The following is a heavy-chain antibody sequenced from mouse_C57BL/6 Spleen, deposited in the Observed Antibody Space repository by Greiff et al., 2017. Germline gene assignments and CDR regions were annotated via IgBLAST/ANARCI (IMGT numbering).Heavy chain of an antibody. CDR1: GYAFSSSW. V-gene: IGHV1-82*01. J-gene: IGHJ2*01. D-gene: IGHD2-1*01. CDR3: ARREFYYGNYGYFDY. Sequence: QVQLQLSGPELVKPGASVKISCKASGYAFSSSWMNWVKQRPGKGLEWIGRIYPGDGDTNYNGKFKGKATLTADKSSSTAYMQLSSLTSEDSAVYFCARREFYYGNYGYFDYWGQGTTLTVSS. CDR2: IYPGDGDT.